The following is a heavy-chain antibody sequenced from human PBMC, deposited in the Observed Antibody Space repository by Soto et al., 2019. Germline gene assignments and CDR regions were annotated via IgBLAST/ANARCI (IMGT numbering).Heavy chain of an antibody. CDR1: GGSISSSSYY. D-gene: IGHD3-22*01. Sequence: PSETLSLTCTVSGGSISSSSYYWCWIRQPPGKGLEWIGSIYYSGSTYYNPSLKSRVTISVDTSKNQFSLKLSSVTAADTAVYYCARHSYYYDSSGYNHYWGQGTLVTVSS. CDR3: ARHSYYYDSSGYNHY. V-gene: IGHV4-39*01. CDR2: IYYSGST. J-gene: IGHJ4*02.